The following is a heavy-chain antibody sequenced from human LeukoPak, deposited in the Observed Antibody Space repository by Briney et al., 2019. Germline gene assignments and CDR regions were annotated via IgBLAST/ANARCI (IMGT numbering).Heavy chain of an antibody. CDR2: IIPIFGTA. J-gene: IGHJ4*02. CDR1: GGSFTSYG. CDR3: ATRGQICSSTSCYTSFDY. V-gene: IGHV1-69*13. Sequence: SVKVSCKASGGSFTSYGISWVRQAPGQGLEWMGGIIPIFGTANYAQKFQGRVTITADESTSTAYMELSSLRSEDTAVYYCATRGQICSSTSCYTSFDYWGQGTLVTVSS. D-gene: IGHD2-2*02.